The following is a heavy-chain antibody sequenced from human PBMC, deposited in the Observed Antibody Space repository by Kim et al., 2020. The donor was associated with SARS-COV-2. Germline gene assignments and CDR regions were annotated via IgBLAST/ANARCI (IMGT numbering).Heavy chain of an antibody. V-gene: IGHV4-59*01. CDR3: ARDHYYYYYMDV. J-gene: IGHJ6*03. Sequence: HHPSLKGRVTRSVDTSKNQFSLRLGAVTAADTAVYYCARDHYYYYYMDVWGKGTTVTVSS.